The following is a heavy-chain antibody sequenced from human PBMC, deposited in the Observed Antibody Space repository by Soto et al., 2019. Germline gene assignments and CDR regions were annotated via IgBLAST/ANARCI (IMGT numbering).Heavy chain of an antibody. Sequence: SETLSLTCTVSSGSISSFYWTWIRQPPGRGLEWIGYMDYSGNTRYNPSLESRVTMSVDTSKNQFSLKLRSVTAADTAVYFCARDQPGSPVYDRAFDIWGQGTMVTVSS. V-gene: IGHV4-59*01. CDR2: MDYSGNT. CDR1: SGSISSFY. CDR3: ARDQPGSPVYDRAFDI. J-gene: IGHJ3*02. D-gene: IGHD1-26*01.